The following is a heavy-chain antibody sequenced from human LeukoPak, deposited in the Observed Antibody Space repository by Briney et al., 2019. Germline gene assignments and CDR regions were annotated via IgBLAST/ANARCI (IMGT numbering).Heavy chain of an antibody. V-gene: IGHV3-33*01. Sequence: GGSLRLSCAASGFTFSSYGMHWVRQAPGKGLEWVAVIWYDGSNKYYADSVKGRFTISRDNSKNTLYLQMNSLRAEDTAVYCCARDQYYGSAYYFDYWGQGTLVTVSS. CDR3: ARDQYYGSAYYFDY. J-gene: IGHJ4*02. D-gene: IGHD3-10*01. CDR2: IWYDGSNK. CDR1: GFTFSSYG.